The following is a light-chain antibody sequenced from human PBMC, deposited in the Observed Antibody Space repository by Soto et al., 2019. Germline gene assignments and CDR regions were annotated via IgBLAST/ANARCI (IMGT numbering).Light chain of an antibody. V-gene: IGKV3-11*01. CDR1: QSVSSY. J-gene: IGKJ1*01. CDR2: DAS. CDR3: QQRSNWPT. Sequence: EIVLTQSPATLSLSPGERATLSCRASQSVSSYLAWYQQKPGQAPRLLIYDASNRATGIPARFSGSGSGTDFTPTISGLEPEDFAVYYCQQRSNWPTFGQGTKVEIK.